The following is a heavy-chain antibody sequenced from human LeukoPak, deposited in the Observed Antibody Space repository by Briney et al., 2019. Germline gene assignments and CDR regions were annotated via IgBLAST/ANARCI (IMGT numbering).Heavy chain of an antibody. Sequence: GGSLRLSCAASGFTFSTFAMSWVRQDPGRGLEWVSSITGAGSSTFYPESVKGRFTISRDNSKNTLYLQMNSLRVENTAVYFCVRDRNYFEALQRSYWGQGTLVTVSS. V-gene: IGHV3-23*01. CDR2: ITGAGSST. CDR3: VRDRNYFEALQRSY. D-gene: IGHD1-7*01. J-gene: IGHJ4*02. CDR1: GFTFSTFA.